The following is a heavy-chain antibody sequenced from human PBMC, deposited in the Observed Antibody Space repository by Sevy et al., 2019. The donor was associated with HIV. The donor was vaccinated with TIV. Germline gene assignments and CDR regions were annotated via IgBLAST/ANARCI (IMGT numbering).Heavy chain of an antibody. CDR2: IYYSGST. CDR1: GGSISSYY. J-gene: IGHJ5*02. CDR3: ARGSTMVRGVIIGFDH. Sequence: SETLSLTCTVSGGSISSYYWSWIRQPPGKGLEWIGYIYYSGSTNYHPYLKSQATISVDTSKNQFSLKLSSVTAADTAVYYCARGSTMVRGVIIGFDHWGQRTLVTVSS. V-gene: IGHV4-59*01. D-gene: IGHD3-10*01.